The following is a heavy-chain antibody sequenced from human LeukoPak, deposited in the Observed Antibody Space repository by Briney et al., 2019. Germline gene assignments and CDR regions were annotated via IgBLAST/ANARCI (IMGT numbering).Heavy chain of an antibody. J-gene: IGHJ4*02. CDR1: GFTFSSYA. V-gene: IGHV3-23*01. CDR3: AKEIATRIRGFSPFDN. D-gene: IGHD3-10*01. Sequence: GGSLRLSCAASGFTFSSYAMSWVRQAPGKGLEWVSAISGSGGSTYYADSVKGRFTISRDNSKNTLYLQMNSLRAEDTAVYYCAKEIATRIRGFSPFDNWGQGTLVTVSS. CDR2: ISGSGGST.